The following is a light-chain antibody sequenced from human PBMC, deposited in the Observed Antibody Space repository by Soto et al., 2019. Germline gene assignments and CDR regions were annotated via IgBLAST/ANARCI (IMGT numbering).Light chain of an antibody. Sequence: QSVLTQPRSVSGSPGQSVTVSCSGSSSNIGIYDFVSWFQQHPGEVPKLIIYDVTKRASGVPDRFSGHKSGNTAFLTISGLQSDDDADYFCCSYGGYYNYVFGTGTKVTVL. J-gene: IGLJ1*01. CDR3: CSYGGYYNYV. CDR2: DVT. CDR1: SSNIGIYDF. V-gene: IGLV2-11*01.